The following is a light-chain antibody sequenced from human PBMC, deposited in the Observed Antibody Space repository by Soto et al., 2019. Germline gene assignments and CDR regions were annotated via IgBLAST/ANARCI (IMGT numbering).Light chain of an antibody. J-gene: IGKJ4*01. CDR1: QSVSSN. CDR3: QQYNVWPLT. V-gene: IGKV3-15*01. Sequence: EIVMTQSPATLSVSPGERATLSCRASQSVSSNLAWYQQKPGQTPKLLIYVASTRATGIPARFSGSGSGTEFTLTISSLQSEDFAVYCCQQYNVWPLTFGGGTKVEFK. CDR2: VAS.